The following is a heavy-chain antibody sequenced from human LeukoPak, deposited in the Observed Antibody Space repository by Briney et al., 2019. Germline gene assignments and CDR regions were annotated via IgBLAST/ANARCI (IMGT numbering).Heavy chain of an antibody. CDR1: GGSISSYY. CDR3: ARGYLGELVGVSNWFDP. J-gene: IGHJ5*02. V-gene: IGHV4-59*01. D-gene: IGHD3-10*01. CDR2: IYYSGST. Sequence: SETLSLTCTVSGGSISSYYWSWIRQPPGKGLEWIGYIYYSGSTNYNPSLKSRVTISVDTSKNQFSLKLSSVTAADTAVYFCARGYLGELVGVSNWFDPWGQGTLVTVSS.